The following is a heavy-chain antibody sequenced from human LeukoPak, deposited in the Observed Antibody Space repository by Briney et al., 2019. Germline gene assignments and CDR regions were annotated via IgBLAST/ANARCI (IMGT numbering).Heavy chain of an antibody. D-gene: IGHD5-12*01. CDR3: ARVPTYSGYARSLDY. J-gene: IGHJ4*02. Sequence: SETLSLTCAVYGGSFSSYYWSWIRQPPGKGLEWIGEINHSGSTNYNPSLKSRVTISVDTSKNQFSLKLSSVTAADTAVYYCARVPTYSGYARSLDYWGQGTLVTVSS. CDR1: GGSFSSYY. V-gene: IGHV4-34*01. CDR2: INHSGST.